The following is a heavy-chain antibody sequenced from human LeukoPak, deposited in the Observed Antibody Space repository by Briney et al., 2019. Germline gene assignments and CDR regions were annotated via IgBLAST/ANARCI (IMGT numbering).Heavy chain of an antibody. J-gene: IGHJ5*02. CDR3: ARVGYCSSTSCYAAWFDP. CDR2: IYHSGST. D-gene: IGHD2-2*03. CDR1: GGSISSSNW. V-gene: IGHV4-4*02. Sequence: SGTLSLTCAVSGGSISSSNWWSWVRQPPGKGLEWIGEIYHSGSTNYNPSLKSRVTISVDKSKNQFSLKLSSVTAADTAVYYCARVGYCSSTSCYAAWFDPWGQGTLVTVFS.